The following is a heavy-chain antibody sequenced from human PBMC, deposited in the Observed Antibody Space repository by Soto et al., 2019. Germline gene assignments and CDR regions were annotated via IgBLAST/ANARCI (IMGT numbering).Heavy chain of an antibody. Sequence: GGSLRLSCAASGFTFSSYAMSWVRQAPGKGLEWVSAISGSGGSTYYADSVKGRFTISRDNSKNTLYLQMNSLRAEDTAVYYCAKGACGDGSGYYGLDAFDIWGQGTMVTVSS. CDR1: GFTFSSYA. CDR2: ISGSGGST. CDR3: AKGACGDGSGYYGLDAFDI. J-gene: IGHJ3*02. D-gene: IGHD3-22*01. V-gene: IGHV3-23*01.